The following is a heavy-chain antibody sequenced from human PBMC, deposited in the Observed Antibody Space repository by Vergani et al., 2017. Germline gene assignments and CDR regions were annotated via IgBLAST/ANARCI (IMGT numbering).Heavy chain of an antibody. CDR2: IRYDGSNK. CDR1: GFTFSNYG. Sequence: QVQLVESGGGVVQPGGSLRLSCAASGFTFSNYGMHWVRQAPGKGLEWVAFIRYDGSNKYYADSVKGRFTISRDNSKNTLYLQMNSLRAEDTAVYYCAKDLGGSGWYFSVHYYYGMDVWGQGTTVTVSS. D-gene: IGHD6-19*01. J-gene: IGHJ6*02. CDR3: AKDLGGSGWYFSVHYYYGMDV. V-gene: IGHV3-30*02.